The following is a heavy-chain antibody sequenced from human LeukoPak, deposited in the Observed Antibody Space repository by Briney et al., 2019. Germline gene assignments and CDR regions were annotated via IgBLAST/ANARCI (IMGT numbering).Heavy chain of an antibody. CDR1: GGTFSSYT. Sequence: ASVKVSCEASGGTFSSYTISWVRQAPGQGLEWMGRIIPILGIANYAQKFQGRVTITADKSTSTAYMELSSLRSEDTAVYYCARDPDYYDSSGLNDYWGQGTLVTVSS. V-gene: IGHV1-69*02. D-gene: IGHD3-22*01. J-gene: IGHJ4*02. CDR3: ARDPDYYDSSGLNDY. CDR2: IIPILGIA.